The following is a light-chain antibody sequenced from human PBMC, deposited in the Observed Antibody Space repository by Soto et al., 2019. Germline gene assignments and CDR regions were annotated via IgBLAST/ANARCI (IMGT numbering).Light chain of an antibody. J-gene: IGLJ2*01. CDR1: SSNIGNTY. V-gene: IGLV1-51*01. Sequence: QSVLTQPPSVSAAPGQKVTISCSGSSSNIGNTYVSWYQQLPGTAPKLLIYDNNKRPSGIPDRFSGSKSGTSATLGITGLQTGDEADYYCGTGDSSLSAGRGVFGGGTKVTVL. CDR2: DNN. CDR3: GTGDSSLSAGRGV.